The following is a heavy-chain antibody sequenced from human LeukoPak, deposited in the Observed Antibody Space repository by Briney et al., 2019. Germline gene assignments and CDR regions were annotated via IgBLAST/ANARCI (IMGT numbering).Heavy chain of an antibody. CDR2: ISSSSSYI. V-gene: IGHV3-21*01. CDR3: ARSVGYYGSGSYYNDDYYYYYMDV. CDR1: GMKFSDAW. J-gene: IGHJ6*03. D-gene: IGHD3-10*01. Sequence: GGSLRLSCAASGMKFSDAWMSWVRQAPGKGLEWVSSISSSSSYIYYADSVKGRFTISRDNAKNSLYLQMNSLRAEDTAVYYCARSVGYYGSGSYYNDDYYYYYMDVWGKGTTVTISS.